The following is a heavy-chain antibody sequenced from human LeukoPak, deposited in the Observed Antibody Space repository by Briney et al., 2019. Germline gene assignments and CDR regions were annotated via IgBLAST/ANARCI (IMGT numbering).Heavy chain of an antibody. CDR1: GYTFTSYG. CDR3: ARGSSTTLYYYMDV. J-gene: IGHJ6*03. CDR2: ISAYNGNT. V-gene: IGHV1-18*01. Sequence: ASVKVSCKASGYTFTSYGISWVRQAPGQGLEWMGWISAYNGNTNYAQKLQGRVTMTTDTSTSTAYMEPRSLRSDDTAVYYCARGSSTTLYYYMDVWGKGTTVTVSS. D-gene: IGHD2-2*01.